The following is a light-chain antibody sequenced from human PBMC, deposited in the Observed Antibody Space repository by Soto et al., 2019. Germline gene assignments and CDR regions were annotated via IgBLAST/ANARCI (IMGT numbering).Light chain of an antibody. CDR1: QSVSSN. CDR2: GAA. CDR3: QQYHNWPA. Sequence: EIVLTQSPATLSLSAGERATLSCRASQSVSSNLAWYQQKPGQAPRLLIYGAATRATGIPARFSGSGSGTEFTLTISSLQSEDFAVYYCQQYHNWPAFGQGTKVDIK. J-gene: IGKJ1*01. V-gene: IGKV3-15*01.